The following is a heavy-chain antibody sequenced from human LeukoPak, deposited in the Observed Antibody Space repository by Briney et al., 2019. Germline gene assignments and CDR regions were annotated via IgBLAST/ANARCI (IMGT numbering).Heavy chain of an antibody. CDR1: GFAFSSSW. Sequence: PGGSLRLSCAASGFAFSSSWMSWVRQAPGEGLLWVSRINTDESNTGYADSVKGRFTISRDNAKNTLYLQMNSLKAEDTAVYYCARDIYYYDSSGYYIETYAFDIWGQGTMVTVSS. V-gene: IGHV3-74*01. J-gene: IGHJ3*02. CDR2: INTDESNT. D-gene: IGHD3-22*01. CDR3: ARDIYYYDSSGYYIETYAFDI.